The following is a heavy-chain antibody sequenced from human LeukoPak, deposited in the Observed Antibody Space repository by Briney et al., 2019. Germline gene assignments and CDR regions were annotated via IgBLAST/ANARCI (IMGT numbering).Heavy chain of an antibody. CDR3: ARWGSGGLTLDY. V-gene: IGHV3-30-3*01. CDR2: ISYDGSNK. Sequence: GRSLRLSCAASGFTFSSYAMHWVRQAPGKGLEWVAVISYDGSNKYYADSVKGRFTISRDNSKNTLYLQMNSLRAEDTAVYYCARWGSGGLTLDYWGQGTLVTVSS. J-gene: IGHJ4*02. D-gene: IGHD3-10*01. CDR1: GFTFSSYA.